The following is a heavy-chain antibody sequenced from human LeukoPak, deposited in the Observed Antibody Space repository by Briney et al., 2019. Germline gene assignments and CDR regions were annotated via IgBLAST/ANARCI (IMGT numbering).Heavy chain of an antibody. V-gene: IGHV1-2*02. Sequence: GASVKVSCKASGYMFTGHFLHWVRQAPGQGLEWMGWINPNSGGANYAQKFQGRVTMTGDTSISTAYMELTRLRSDDTAMYYCARALRTNILTTDYWGQGTPVTVSS. J-gene: IGHJ4*02. CDR3: ARALRTNILTTDY. D-gene: IGHD3-9*01. CDR2: INPNSGGA. CDR1: GYMFTGHF.